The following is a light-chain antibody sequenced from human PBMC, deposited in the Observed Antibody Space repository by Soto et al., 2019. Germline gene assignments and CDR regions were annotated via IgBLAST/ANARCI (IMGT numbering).Light chain of an antibody. V-gene: IGLV1-51*01. J-gene: IGLJ3*02. CDR1: SSNIENDY. Sequence: QSVLTQPPSVSAAPGQKVTISFSGSSSNIENDYVSWFQQVPGTAPRLLIYDNNKRSSGIPDRFSGSKSGTSATLGITGLQTGDEAEYYCGAWDSSLSAWVFGGGTKLTVL. CDR2: DNN. CDR3: GAWDSSLSAWV.